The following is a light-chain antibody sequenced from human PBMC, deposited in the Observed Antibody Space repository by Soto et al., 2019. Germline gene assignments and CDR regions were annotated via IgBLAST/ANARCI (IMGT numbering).Light chain of an antibody. CDR2: DAS. CDR3: QQRRDWPPIT. Sequence: EIVLTQSPATLSLSPGERATLSCRASQSVSSYLAWYQQKPGQAPRLLIYDASNRATGIPARFSGRGSGTDFTLTISSLEPEDCAVYYCQQRRDWPPITFGQGTRLEIK. J-gene: IGKJ5*01. CDR1: QSVSSY. V-gene: IGKV3-11*01.